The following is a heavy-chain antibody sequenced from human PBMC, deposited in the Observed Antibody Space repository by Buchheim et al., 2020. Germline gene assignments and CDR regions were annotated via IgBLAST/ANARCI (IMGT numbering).Heavy chain of an antibody. J-gene: IGHJ6*02. CDR3: ARVAYYDFWSGYYGGMDV. CDR1: GGTFSSYT. Sequence: QVQLVQSGAEVKKPGSSVKVSCKASGGTFSSYTISWVRQAPGQGLEWMGRIIPILGIANYAQKFQGRVTITADKSTSTAYMELSSLRSEDTAVYYCARVAYYDFWSGYYGGMDVWGQGTT. CDR2: IIPILGIA. D-gene: IGHD3-3*01. V-gene: IGHV1-69*02.